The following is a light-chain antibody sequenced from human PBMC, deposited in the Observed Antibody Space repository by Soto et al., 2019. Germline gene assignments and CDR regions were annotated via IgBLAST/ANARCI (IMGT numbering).Light chain of an antibody. CDR1: SSDVGAYNY. V-gene: IGLV2-14*01. Sequence: ALTQPASVSGSPGQSITISCTGTSSDVGAYNYVSWYQQHPGKAPKLMIYEVSNRPSGVSNRFSGSKSGNTASLTISGLQAEDEADYYCSSYTSSNTLVFGGGTKLTVL. CDR3: SSYTSSNTLV. J-gene: IGLJ2*01. CDR2: EVS.